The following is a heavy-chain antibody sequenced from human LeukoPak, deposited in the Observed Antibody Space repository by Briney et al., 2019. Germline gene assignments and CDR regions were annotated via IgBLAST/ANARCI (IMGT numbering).Heavy chain of an antibody. V-gene: IGHV1-46*01. J-gene: IGHJ4*02. CDR2: INPNGDRT. Sequence: ASVKVSCKASENTFTNYYMHWVRQAPGQGLEWLGLINPNGDRTAYSQNFQGRVTMTRDTSTTTLYLELSSLRSEDTAVYYCARDHGYCSGTSCYRGPLDYWGQGTLVTVSS. CDR3: ARDHGYCSGTSCYRGPLDY. CDR1: ENTFTNYY. D-gene: IGHD2-2*03.